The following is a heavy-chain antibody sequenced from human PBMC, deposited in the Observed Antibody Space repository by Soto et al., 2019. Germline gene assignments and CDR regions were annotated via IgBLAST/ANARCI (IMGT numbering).Heavy chain of an antibody. CDR1: GYTFTDYY. Sequence: ASVKVSCKASGYTFTDYYMHWVRQAPGQGLEWMGWINPNSGGTNYAQKFQGWVTMTRDTSISTAYMELSRLTPDDTAVYYCARDLYGGSGISFQHWGQGTLVTVSS. J-gene: IGHJ1*01. CDR2: INPNSGGT. CDR3: ARDLYGGSGISFQH. D-gene: IGHD2-15*01. V-gene: IGHV1-2*04.